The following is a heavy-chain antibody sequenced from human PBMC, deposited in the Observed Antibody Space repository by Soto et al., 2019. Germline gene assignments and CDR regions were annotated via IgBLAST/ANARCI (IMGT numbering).Heavy chain of an antibody. CDR1: GFTFSSYS. J-gene: IGHJ4*02. CDR3: ARGYYDSSGYSGY. D-gene: IGHD3-22*01. V-gene: IGHV3-21*01. CDR2: ITSSSYYI. Sequence: PGGSLRLSCAASGFTFSSYSMNWVRQAPGKGLEWVSSITSSSYYIYYADSVKGRFTISRDNAKNSLYLQMNSLRAEDTVVYYCARGYYDSSGYSGYWGQGTLVTVPS.